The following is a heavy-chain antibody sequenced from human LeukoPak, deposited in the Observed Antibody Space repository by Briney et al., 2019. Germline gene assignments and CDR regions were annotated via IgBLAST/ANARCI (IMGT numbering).Heavy chain of an antibody. J-gene: IGHJ6*02. Sequence: PGGSLRLSCAASGFTFSSYGMHWVRQAPGKGLEGVAVIWYDGSNKYYADSVKGRFTISRDNSKNTLYLQMNSLRAEDTAVYYCARDFGPDYYYYGMDVWGQGTTVTVSS. CDR2: IWYDGSNK. V-gene: IGHV3-33*08. CDR3: ARDFGPDYYYYGMDV. CDR1: GFTFSSYG. D-gene: IGHD3-10*01.